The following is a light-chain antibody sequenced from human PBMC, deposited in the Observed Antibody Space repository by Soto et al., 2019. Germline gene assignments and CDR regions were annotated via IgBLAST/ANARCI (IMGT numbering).Light chain of an antibody. Sequence: DIQMTQSPSTLSASVGDRVTITCRASQSISSWLAWYQQKPGKAPKLLIYGASTRATGIPARFSGSGSGTEFTLTISSLQSEDFAVYYCQQYNSWPRTLGQGTKLEI. CDR1: QSISSW. J-gene: IGKJ2*01. CDR3: QQYNSWPRT. V-gene: IGKV1-5*01. CDR2: GAS.